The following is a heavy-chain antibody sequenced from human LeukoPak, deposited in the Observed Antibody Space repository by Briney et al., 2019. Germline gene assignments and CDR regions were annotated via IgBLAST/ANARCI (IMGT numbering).Heavy chain of an antibody. CDR1: GGSISSGGYS. D-gene: IGHD3-22*01. V-gene: IGHV4-30-2*01. J-gene: IGHJ3*02. Sequence: PSQTLSLTCAVSGGSISSGGYSWSWIRQPPGKGLEWIGYIYHSGSTYYNPSLKSRVTISVDRSKNQFSLKLSSVTAADTAVYYCARTYYYDSSGSLPHAFDIWGQGTMVTVSS. CDR2: IYHSGST. CDR3: ARTYYYDSSGSLPHAFDI.